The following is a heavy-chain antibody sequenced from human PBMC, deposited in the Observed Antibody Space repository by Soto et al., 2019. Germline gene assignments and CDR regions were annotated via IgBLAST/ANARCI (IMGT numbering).Heavy chain of an antibody. V-gene: IGHV4-59*12. D-gene: IGHD2-2*01. CDR1: GGSITAYY. J-gene: IGHJ5*02. Sequence: SETLSLTCTVSGGSITAYYWSWIRQPPGKGVEWIGYMYYSGSTNYNPSLKSRVTISVDTSKNQFSLKLSSVTAADTAVYYCARNPQEKVVPAAMGWFDPWGQGTLVTVSS. CDR2: MYYSGST. CDR3: ARNPQEKVVPAAMGWFDP.